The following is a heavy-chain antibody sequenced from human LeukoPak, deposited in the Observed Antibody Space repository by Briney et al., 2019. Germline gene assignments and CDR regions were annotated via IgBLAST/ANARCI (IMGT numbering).Heavy chain of an antibody. J-gene: IGHJ4*02. CDR2: IYTSGST. Sequence: PETLSLTCTVSGGSISSYYWSWIRQPAGKGLEWIGRIYTSGSTNYNPSLKSRVTMSVDTSKNQFSLKLSSVTAADTAVYYCARSLRYDSSGYFPFDYWGQGTLVTVSS. CDR3: ARSLRYDSSGYFPFDY. V-gene: IGHV4-4*07. D-gene: IGHD3-22*01. CDR1: GGSISSYY.